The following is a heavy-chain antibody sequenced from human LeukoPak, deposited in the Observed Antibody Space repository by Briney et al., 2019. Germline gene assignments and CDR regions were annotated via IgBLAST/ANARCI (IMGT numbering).Heavy chain of an antibody. CDR1: GGSFSGYY. J-gene: IGHJ4*02. D-gene: IGHD3-22*01. CDR3: ARGPVVDYFDGSGYYYFDS. V-gene: IGHV4-34*01. Sequence: PSETLSLTCAVFGGSFSGYYWTWIRQPPGKVLEWIGEINHSGSNNYNPSLKTRVTISVDTSKHQFSRRLNSVTAADTAVYYCARGPVVDYFDGSGYYYFDSWGQGTPVTVSS. CDR2: INHSGSN.